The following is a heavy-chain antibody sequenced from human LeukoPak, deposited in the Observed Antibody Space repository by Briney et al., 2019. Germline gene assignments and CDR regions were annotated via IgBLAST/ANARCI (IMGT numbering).Heavy chain of an antibody. J-gene: IGHJ4*02. CDR2: IIPILGIA. CDR3: ARDQYYYDSSGYPDY. V-gene: IGHV1-69*04. Sequence: SVKVSFKASGGTFSIYAISWVRQAPGQGLEWMGRIIPILGIANYAQKFQGRVTITADKSTSTAYMELSSLRSEDTAVYYCARDQYYYDSSGYPDYWGQGTLVTVSS. D-gene: IGHD3-22*01. CDR1: GGTFSIYA.